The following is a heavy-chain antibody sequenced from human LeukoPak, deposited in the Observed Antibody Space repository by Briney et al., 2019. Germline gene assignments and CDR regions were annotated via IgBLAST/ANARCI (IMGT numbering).Heavy chain of an antibody. V-gene: IGHV3-23*01. J-gene: IGHJ4*02. D-gene: IGHD3-22*01. CDR2: ISGSGATT. CDR3: AKRDSSGYAVYFDY. Sequence: GGSLRLSCAASGFTFSSYWMSWVRQAPGKGLEWVSAISGSGATTYYADSVKGRFTISRDNSKNTLYLQMNSLRADDTAVYYCAKRDSSGYAVYFDYWGQGTLVTVSS. CDR1: GFTFSSYW.